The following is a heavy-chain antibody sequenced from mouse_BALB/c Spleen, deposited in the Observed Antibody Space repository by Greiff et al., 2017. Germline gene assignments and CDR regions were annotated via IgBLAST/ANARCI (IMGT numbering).Heavy chain of an antibody. CDR2: INPGSGGT. Sequence: VQLQQSGAELVRPGTSVKVSCKASGYAFTNYLIEWVKQRPGQGLEWIGVINPGSGGTNYNEKFKGKATLTADKSSSTAYMQLSSLTSDDSAVYFCARSHDGYQHYAMDDWGQGTSVTVSS. CDR3: ARSHDGYQHYAMDD. CDR1: GYAFTNYL. V-gene: IGHV1-54*01. J-gene: IGHJ4*01. D-gene: IGHD2-3*01.